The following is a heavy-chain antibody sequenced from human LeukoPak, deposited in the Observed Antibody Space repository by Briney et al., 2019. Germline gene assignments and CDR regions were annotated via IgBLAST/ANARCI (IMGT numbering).Heavy chain of an antibody. Sequence: GGSLRLSCAASGFTFSNAWMSWVRQAPGKGLEWVGRIKSKADGGTTDYAAPVKGRFTISRDDSKNTLYLQMNSLKTEDTAVYYCTTAMVRGVMFDYWGQGTLVTVSS. CDR3: TTAMVRGVMFDY. CDR2: IKSKADGGTT. V-gene: IGHV3-15*01. J-gene: IGHJ4*02. D-gene: IGHD3-10*01. CDR1: GFTFSNAW.